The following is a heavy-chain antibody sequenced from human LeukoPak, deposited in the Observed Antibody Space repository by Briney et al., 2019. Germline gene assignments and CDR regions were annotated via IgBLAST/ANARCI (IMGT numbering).Heavy chain of an antibody. Sequence: PGGSLRLSCAASGFTFSSYSMNWVRQAPGKGLEWVSSISSSSTYIYYADSVKGRFTISRDNAKNSLYLQMNSLRDEDTAVYYCAKRTYQLLGGFDPWGQGTLVIVSS. J-gene: IGHJ5*02. V-gene: IGHV3-21*04. D-gene: IGHD2-2*01. CDR3: AKRTYQLLGGFDP. CDR1: GFTFSSYS. CDR2: ISSSSTYI.